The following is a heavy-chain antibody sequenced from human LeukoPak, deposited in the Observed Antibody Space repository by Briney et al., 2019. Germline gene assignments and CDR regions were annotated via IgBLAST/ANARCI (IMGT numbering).Heavy chain of an antibody. Sequence: PSETLSLTCTVSGGXISSGGYYWSWIRQHPGKGLEWIGYIYYSGSTYYNPSLKSRVTISVDTSKNQFSLKLSSVTAADTAVYYCARGYYDILTGFFPIGWFDPWGQGTLVTVSS. CDR1: GGXISSGGYY. J-gene: IGHJ5*02. CDR2: IYYSGST. D-gene: IGHD3-9*01. V-gene: IGHV4-31*03. CDR3: ARGYYDILTGFFPIGWFDP.